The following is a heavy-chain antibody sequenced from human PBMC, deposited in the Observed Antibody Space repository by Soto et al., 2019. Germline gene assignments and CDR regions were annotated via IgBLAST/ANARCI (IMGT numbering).Heavy chain of an antibody. CDR1: GYSFTSYW. V-gene: IGHV5-51*01. D-gene: IGHD5-12*01. Sequence: GESLKISCKGSGYSFTSYWIGWVRQMPGKGLEWMGIIYPGDSDTRYSPSFQGQVTISADKSIGTAYLQWSSLKASDTAMDYCARLGGYGPYYYYYYYMDVWGKGTTVTVSS. CDR3: ARLGGYGPYYYYYYYMDV. CDR2: IYPGDSDT. J-gene: IGHJ6*03.